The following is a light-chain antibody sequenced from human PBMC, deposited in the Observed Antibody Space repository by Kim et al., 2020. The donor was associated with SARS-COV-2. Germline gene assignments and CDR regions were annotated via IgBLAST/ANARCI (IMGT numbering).Light chain of an antibody. CDR3: QEYKSDSWT. Sequence: DIQMTQSPSTLSASVGDRVTITCRASQTITIWLAWYQQKPGKAPSLLIYDASILESGVPSRFSGSGSGTEFTITISSLQPDDFATYYCQEYKSDSWTFGQGTKVDIK. V-gene: IGKV1-5*01. CDR2: DAS. J-gene: IGKJ1*01. CDR1: QTITIW.